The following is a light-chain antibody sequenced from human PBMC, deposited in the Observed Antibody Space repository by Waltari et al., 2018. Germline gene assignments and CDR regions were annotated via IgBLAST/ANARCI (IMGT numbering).Light chain of an antibody. CDR3: SSHTATVPHV. CDR1: SNDVGGYGY. V-gene: IGLV2-14*01. J-gene: IGLJ1*01. Sequence: QSALTQPASVSGSPGQSITISCTGTSNDVGGYGYVSWYQQYPGKAPKLIIYEVSYRPSGIPPRFSGSKSGNTASLTISGLQAEDEADYYCSSHTATVPHVFGTGTRVTVV. CDR2: EVS.